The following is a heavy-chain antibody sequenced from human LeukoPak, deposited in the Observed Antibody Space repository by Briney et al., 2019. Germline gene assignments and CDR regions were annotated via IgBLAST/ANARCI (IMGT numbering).Heavy chain of an antibody. CDR3: ARVLGTTAPTG. J-gene: IGHJ4*02. Sequence: GGSLRLSCAASGFTFSSYSMNWVRQAPGKGLEWVSSISSSSSYIYYADSVKGRFTISRDNAKNSLYLQMNSLRAEDTAVYYCARVLGTTAPTGWGQGTLVTVSS. V-gene: IGHV3-21*01. CDR1: GFTFSSYS. D-gene: IGHD1-7*01. CDR2: ISSSSSYI.